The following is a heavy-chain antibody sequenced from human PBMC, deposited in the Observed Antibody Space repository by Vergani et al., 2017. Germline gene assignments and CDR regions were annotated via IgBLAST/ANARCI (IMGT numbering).Heavy chain of an antibody. CDR2: ICHTEDT. D-gene: IGHD2-2*02. J-gene: IGHJ4*02. V-gene: IGHV4-39*07. Sequence: QLQLQESGPGLVKPSETLSLTCTVSGGSISSSSYYWGWIRQTPGKGLEWIGEICHTEDTKYSPSLKSRVTVSVDESRNLFSLRLNSVTAADTAVYYCATIGYRRWGYYFDYWGQGILVTVSS. CDR1: GGSISSSSYY. CDR3: ATIGYRRWGYYFDY.